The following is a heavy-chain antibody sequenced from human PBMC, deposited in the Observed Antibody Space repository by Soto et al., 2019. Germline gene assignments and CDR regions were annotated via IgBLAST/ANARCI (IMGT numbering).Heavy chain of an antibody. CDR3: AREKASTSLLTHYYYAMDV. Sequence: ASVKVSCKSSGYTFINYYVHWVRQAPGQGLEWMGVINPSGGRTTYPQKFQGRVTMTRDTSTSTVYVELSSLRSDDTAVFYCAREKASTSLLTHYYYAMDVWGQGTTVTVSS. CDR1: GYTFINYY. CDR2: INPSGGRT. V-gene: IGHV1-46*01. J-gene: IGHJ6*02.